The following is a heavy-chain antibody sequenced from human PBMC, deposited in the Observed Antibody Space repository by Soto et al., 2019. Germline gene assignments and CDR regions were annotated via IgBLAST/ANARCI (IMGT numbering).Heavy chain of an antibody. CDR1: GGTFSSYT. D-gene: IGHD2-15*01. CDR3: ASSTNGYCSGGSCYNYYYYYYMDV. J-gene: IGHJ6*03. CDR2: IIPILGIA. Sequence: GASVKVSCKASGGTFSSYTISWVRQAPGQGLEWMGRIIPILGIANYAQKFQGRVTITADKSTSTAYMELSSLRSEDTAVYYCASSTNGYCSGGSCYNYYYYYYMDVWGKGTTVTVSS. V-gene: IGHV1-69*02.